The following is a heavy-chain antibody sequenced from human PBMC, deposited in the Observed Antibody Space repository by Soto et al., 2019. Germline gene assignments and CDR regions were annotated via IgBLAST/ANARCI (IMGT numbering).Heavy chain of an antibody. Sequence: EVQLLESGGGLVQPGGSLRLSCAASGFTFSSYAMSWVRQAPGKGLEWVSTISGSTYYADSVKGRFTISRDISKNTLYLQMNSLRAEDTAVYYCARFATVTTFDLWGRGTLVTVSS. CDR1: GFTFSSYA. D-gene: IGHD4-17*01. J-gene: IGHJ2*01. CDR3: ARFATVTTFDL. V-gene: IGHV3-23*01. CDR2: ISGST.